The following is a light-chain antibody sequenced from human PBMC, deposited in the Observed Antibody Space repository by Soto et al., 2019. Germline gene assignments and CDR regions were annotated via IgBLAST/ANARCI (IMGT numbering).Light chain of an antibody. J-gene: IGKJ3*01. CDR2: DAS. CDR3: QQRSNPFT. Sequence: EIVLTQSPATLSLSPGERATLSCRASQSVSSYLAWYQQKPGQAPRLLFYDASNRATGIPARFSGSGSGTDFTLTISSLEPEDFAVYYCQQRSNPFTFGPGTKVDIK. CDR1: QSVSSY. V-gene: IGKV3-11*01.